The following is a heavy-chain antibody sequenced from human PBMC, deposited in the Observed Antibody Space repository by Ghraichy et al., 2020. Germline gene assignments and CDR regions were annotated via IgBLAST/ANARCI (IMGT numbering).Heavy chain of an antibody. CDR3: ARDGDYGDYGEFDY. CDR1: GFTFNKYT. J-gene: IGHJ4*02. D-gene: IGHD4-17*01. CDR2: INWNGGST. Sequence: SLRLSCAASGFTFNKYTMSWVRQAPGKGLEWVSGINWNGGSTGYADSVKGRFTISRDNAKNSLYLQMNSLRAEDTALYYCARDGDYGDYGEFDYWGQGTLVTVSS. V-gene: IGHV3-20*04.